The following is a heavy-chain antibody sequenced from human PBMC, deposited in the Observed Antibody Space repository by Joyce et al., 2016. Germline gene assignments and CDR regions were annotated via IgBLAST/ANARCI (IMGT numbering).Heavy chain of an antibody. Sequence: QVQLVESGGGVVQPGRSLRLSCAASGFTFSNYAMHWVRQAPGKWLEWVAVISYDGSNEYYADSVKGRFTISRDNSKDTLYLQMNSLTPEDTAVFSCARGASYYDFWSGYFDYWGQGTLVTVSS. CDR3: ARGASYYDFWSGYFDY. J-gene: IGHJ4*02. V-gene: IGHV3-30-3*01. CDR1: GFTFSNYA. CDR2: ISYDGSNE. D-gene: IGHD3-3*01.